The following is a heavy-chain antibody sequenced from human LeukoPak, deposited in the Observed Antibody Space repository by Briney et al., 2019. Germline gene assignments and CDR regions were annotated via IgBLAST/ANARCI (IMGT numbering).Heavy chain of an antibody. D-gene: IGHD3-22*01. V-gene: IGHV4-39*01. CDR1: GGSISSSSSY. CDR2: VRYSGRT. CDR3: ARHYYDSSGLAYYFDY. Sequence: PSETLSLTCTVSGGSISSSSSYWGWIRQPPGKGLEWIASVRYSGRTYYNPSLKSRVTMSLDTSKNQFSLRLTSVTAAGTAVYSCARHYYDSSGLAYYFDYWGQGTLVTVSS. J-gene: IGHJ4*02.